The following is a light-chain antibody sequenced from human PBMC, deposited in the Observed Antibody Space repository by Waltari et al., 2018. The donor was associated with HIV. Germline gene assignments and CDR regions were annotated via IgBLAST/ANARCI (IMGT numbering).Light chain of an antibody. J-gene: IGLJ3*02. CDR2: EGS. CDR3: YSRDSSGNSWV. V-gene: IGLV3-10*01. Sequence: SYELTQPPSVSVSPGQTARITCSGDALPQRYAYWYQQKSGQAPVLVIYEGSNRPSGIPERFSGSRSGIRATLTISGAQVEDEADYYCYSRDSSGNSWVFGGGTKLTVL. CDR1: ALPQRY.